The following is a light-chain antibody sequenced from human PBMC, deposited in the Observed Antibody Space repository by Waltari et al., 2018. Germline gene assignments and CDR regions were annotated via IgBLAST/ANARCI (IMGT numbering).Light chain of an antibody. V-gene: IGKV4-1*01. CDR1: QSVLYSSNNKNY. CDR2: WAS. J-gene: IGKJ1*01. CDR3: QQRSNWLWT. Sequence: DIVMTQSPDSLAVSLGERATINCKSSQSVLYSSNNKNYFAWYQQKPGQPPKLLIYWASTRESGVPDRFSGSGSGTDFTLTISSLQAADVAVYYCQQRSNWLWTFGQGTKVEIK.